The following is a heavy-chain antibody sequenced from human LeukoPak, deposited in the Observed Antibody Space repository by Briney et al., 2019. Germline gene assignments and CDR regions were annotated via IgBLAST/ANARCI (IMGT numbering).Heavy chain of an antibody. CDR2: MNPKSGNT. CDR3: ARVYGDPDY. J-gene: IGHJ4*02. CDR1: GYTLTELS. Sequence: ASVKVSCKVSGYTLTELSMHWVRQAPGQGLEWMGWMNPKSGNTGYAQKFQGRVTMTKNTSISTAYMELRNLKSEDTAVYYCARVYGDPDYWGQGTLVTVSS. D-gene: IGHD4-17*01. V-gene: IGHV1-8*01.